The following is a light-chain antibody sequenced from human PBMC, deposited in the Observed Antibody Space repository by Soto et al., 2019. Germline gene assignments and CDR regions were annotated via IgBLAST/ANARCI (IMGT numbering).Light chain of an antibody. CDR1: QSVSSY. CDR3: QQYGSSGT. J-gene: IGKJ1*01. V-gene: IGKV3-20*01. CDR2: GAS. Sequence: EIVLTQSPATLSLSPGERATLSCRASQSVSSYLAWYQQKPGQAPRLLIYGASNRATGIPDRFSGSGSGTDFTLTISRLEPEDFAVHYCQQYGSSGTFGQGTKVDIK.